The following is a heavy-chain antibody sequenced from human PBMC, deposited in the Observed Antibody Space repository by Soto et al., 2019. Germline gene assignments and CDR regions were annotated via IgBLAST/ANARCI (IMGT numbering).Heavy chain of an antibody. CDR3: ARDLVSDYDFWSGYGFDP. V-gene: IGHV1-18*01. J-gene: IGHJ5*02. CDR2: ISAYNGNT. D-gene: IGHD3-3*01. Sequence: ASVKVSCKASGYTFTSYGISWVRQAPGQGLEWMGWISAYNGNTNYAQKLQGRVTMTTDTSTSTAYMELRSLRSDDTAVYYCARDLVSDYDFWSGYGFDPWGQGTLVTVSS. CDR1: GYTFTSYG.